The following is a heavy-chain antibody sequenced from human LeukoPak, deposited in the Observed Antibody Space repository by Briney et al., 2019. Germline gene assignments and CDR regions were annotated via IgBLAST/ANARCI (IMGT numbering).Heavy chain of an antibody. V-gene: IGHV3-23*01. J-gene: IGHJ4*02. Sequence: GGSLRLSCAASGFTFSSYAMSWVRQAPGEGLEWVSAISGSGGSTYYADSVKGRFTISRDNSKNTLYLQMNSLRAEDTAVYYCAKDLGYYDSSFDYWGQGTLVTVSS. D-gene: IGHD3-22*01. CDR1: GFTFSSYA. CDR2: ISGSGGST. CDR3: AKDLGYYDSSFDY.